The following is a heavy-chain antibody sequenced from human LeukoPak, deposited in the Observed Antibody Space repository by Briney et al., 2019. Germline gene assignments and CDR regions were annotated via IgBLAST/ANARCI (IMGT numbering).Heavy chain of an antibody. D-gene: IGHD2-8*01. J-gene: IGHJ4*02. CDR2: VSAGGTST. CDR3: AEGFCTTNRRGGGAQGFDY. Sequence: GGSLRLSCAASGFTFNSYAISWVRQAPGKGLEWVSGVSAGGTSTYYADSVKGRFTISRDNSKNTLYLQMNNLRAEDTAVYYWAEGFCTTNRRGGGAQGFDYWGQGTLVTVSS. V-gene: IGHV3-23*01. CDR1: GFTFNSYA.